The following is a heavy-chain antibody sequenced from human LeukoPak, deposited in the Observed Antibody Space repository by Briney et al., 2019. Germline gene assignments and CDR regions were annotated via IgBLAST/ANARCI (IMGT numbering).Heavy chain of an antibody. CDR3: ARVGDTIFGVVHAFDI. CDR1: GGSISSYY. Sequence: SETLSLTCTVSGGSISSYYWSWIRQPPGKGLEWIGYIYYSGSTNYNPSLKSRVTISVDTSKNQFSPKLSSVTAADTAVYYCARVGDTIFGVVHAFDIWGQGTMVTVSS. J-gene: IGHJ3*02. CDR2: IYYSGST. D-gene: IGHD3-3*01. V-gene: IGHV4-59*01.